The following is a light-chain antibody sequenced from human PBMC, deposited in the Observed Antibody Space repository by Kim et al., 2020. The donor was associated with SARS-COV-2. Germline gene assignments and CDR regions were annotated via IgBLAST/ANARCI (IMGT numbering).Light chain of an antibody. V-gene: IGLV1-47*01. J-gene: IGLJ2*01. CDR1: SSNIGSNY. CDR2: RNN. CDR3: AAWDDSLHVV. Sequence: ELTQPPSASGTPGQRVTISCSGSSSNIGSNYVYWYQQLPGTAPKLLIYRNNQRPSGVPDRFSGSKSGTSASVAISGLRSEDEADYYCAAWDDSLHVVF.